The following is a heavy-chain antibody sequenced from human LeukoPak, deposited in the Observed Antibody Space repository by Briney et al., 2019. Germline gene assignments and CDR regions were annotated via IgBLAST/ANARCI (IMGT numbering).Heavy chain of an antibody. CDR3: ARLVIVPAASSFDY. V-gene: IGHV3-53*01. J-gene: IGHJ4*02. CDR2: IYVDGST. Sequence: PGGSLRLSCAASGFTFSSNYMSWVRQAPGKGLEWVSVIYVDGSTYYADSVRGRFSISRDNSKNTLSLQMNSLRADDTAVYYCARLVIVPAASSFDYWGQGTLVTVSS. D-gene: IGHD2-2*01. CDR1: GFTFSSNY.